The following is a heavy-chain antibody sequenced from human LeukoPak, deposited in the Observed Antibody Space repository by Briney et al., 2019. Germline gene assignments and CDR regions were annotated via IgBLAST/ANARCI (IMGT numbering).Heavy chain of an antibody. V-gene: IGHV3-49*03. CDR3: SRGSGWLSVY. CDR1: GFTFGDYL. CDR2: ISGGTT. D-gene: IGHD6-19*01. Sequence: PGGSLRLSCTASGFTFGDYLMSWFRQAPGEGLEWIGFISGGTTEYAASVKGRFTISRDDSTSIAYLQMNSLTTEDTAVYYCSRGSGWLSVYWGRGTLVTVSS. J-gene: IGHJ4*02.